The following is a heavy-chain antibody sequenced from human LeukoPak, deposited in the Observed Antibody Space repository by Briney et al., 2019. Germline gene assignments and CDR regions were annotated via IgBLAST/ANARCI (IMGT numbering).Heavy chain of an antibody. V-gene: IGHV4-30-2*01. CDR3: TRESGAFSPFGF. CDR1: GGSISSGGYS. CDR2: MYHGGST. Sequence: SQTLSLTCAVSGGSISSGGYSWSWIRQPPGKGLEWIGYMYHGGSTYYNPSLEGRVTISVDRSKNQFSLKVSSVTAADTAIYYCTRESGAFSPFGFWGQGTLVTVSS. D-gene: IGHD1-26*01. J-gene: IGHJ4*02.